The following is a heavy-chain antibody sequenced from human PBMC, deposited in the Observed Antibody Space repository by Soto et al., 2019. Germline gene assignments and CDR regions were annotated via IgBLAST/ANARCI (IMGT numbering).Heavy chain of an antibody. CDR3: ARVAPGSDAFDI. J-gene: IGHJ3*02. D-gene: IGHD3-10*01. Sequence: QVQLQESGPGLVKPSETLSLTCTVSGGSISSYYWSWIRQPPGQGLEWIGYIYYSGSTNYNPSLKSRVTISVDTSKNQFSLKLSSVTAADTAVYYCARVAPGSDAFDIWGQGTMVTVSS. CDR2: IYYSGST. V-gene: IGHV4-59*01. CDR1: GGSISSYY.